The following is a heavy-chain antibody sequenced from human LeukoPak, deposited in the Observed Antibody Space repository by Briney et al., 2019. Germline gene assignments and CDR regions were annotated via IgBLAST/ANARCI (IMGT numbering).Heavy chain of an antibody. J-gene: IGHJ6*03. D-gene: IGHD1-26*01. CDR3: ARDSGWEFRYYYMDV. Sequence: SETLSPTCTVSGGSTSSNYWSWIRQPPGKGLEWIGYIYYSGSTNYNPSLKSRVTISVDTSKNQFSLKLSSVTAADTAVYYCARDSGWEFRYYYMDVWGKGTTVTVSS. CDR2: IYYSGST. CDR1: GGSTSSNY. V-gene: IGHV4-59*01.